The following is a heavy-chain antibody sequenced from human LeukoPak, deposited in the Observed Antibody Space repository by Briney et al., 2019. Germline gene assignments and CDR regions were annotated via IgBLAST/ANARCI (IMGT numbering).Heavy chain of an antibody. D-gene: IGHD3-22*01. Sequence: SETLSLTCTVSGGSISSGGYYWSWIRQHPGKGLEWIGYIYYSASTNYNPSLKSRVTISVDTSKNQFSLKLRSVTAADTAVYYCARAVGPYYYDSSGYYYFDYWGQGTLVTVSS. CDR2: IYYSAST. CDR1: GGSISSGGYY. CDR3: ARAVGPYYYDSSGYYYFDY. J-gene: IGHJ4*02. V-gene: IGHV4-31*03.